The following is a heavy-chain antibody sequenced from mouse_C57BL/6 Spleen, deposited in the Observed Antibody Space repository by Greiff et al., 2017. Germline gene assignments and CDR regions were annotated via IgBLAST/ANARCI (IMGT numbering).Heavy chain of an antibody. CDR1: GYTFTSYW. CDR3: ARSHYGKAMDY. V-gene: IGHV1-69*01. J-gene: IGHJ4*01. D-gene: IGHD1-1*02. Sequence: VQLQQSGAELVMPGASVKLSCKASGYTFTSYWMHWVKQRPGQGLEWIGEIDPSDSYTNYNQKFKGKSTLTVDKSSSTAYMQLSSLTPEDSAVYYCARSHYGKAMDYWGQGTSVTVSS. CDR2: IDPSDSYT.